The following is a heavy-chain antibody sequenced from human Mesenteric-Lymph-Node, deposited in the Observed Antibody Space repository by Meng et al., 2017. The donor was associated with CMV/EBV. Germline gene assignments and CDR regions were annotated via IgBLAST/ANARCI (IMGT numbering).Heavy chain of an antibody. V-gene: IGHV3-21*01. Sequence: GESLKISCAASGFTFSDYSMNWVRQAPGRGLEWVSSISSGTNYIYYADSMKGRFTISRDSPKNSLYLQMNSLTAEDTAVYYCARGLYSSSSAPSGHWGQGTLVTVSS. D-gene: IGHD6-6*01. CDR1: GFTFSDYS. J-gene: IGHJ4*02. CDR3: ARGLYSSSSAPSGH. CDR2: ISSGTNYI.